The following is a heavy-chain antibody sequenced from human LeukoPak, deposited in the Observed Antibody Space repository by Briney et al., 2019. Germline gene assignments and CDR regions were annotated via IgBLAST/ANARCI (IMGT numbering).Heavy chain of an antibody. V-gene: IGHV1-2*04. CDR1: GYTFTGYY. J-gene: IGHJ5*02. D-gene: IGHD3-10*01. CDR2: INPNSGGT. Sequence: ASVKVSCKASGYTFTGYYMHWVRQAPGQGLEWMGWINPNSGGTNYARKFQGWVTMTRDTSISTAYMELSRLRSDDTAVYYCARDLGHYYGSGSYYDSWFDPWGQGTLVTVSS. CDR3: ARDLGHYYGSGSYYDSWFDP.